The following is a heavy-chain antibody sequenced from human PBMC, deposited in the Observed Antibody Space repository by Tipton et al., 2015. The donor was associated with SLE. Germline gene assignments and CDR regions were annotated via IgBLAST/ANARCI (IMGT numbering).Heavy chain of an antibody. CDR2: ISYDGSNK. CDR3: ARGLTGVTNYVDY. D-gene: IGHD7-27*01. Sequence: SLRLSCAASGFTFSSYAMHWVRQAPGKGLEWVAVISYDGSNKYYADSVKGRFTISRDNSKNTLYLQMSSLRAEDTAVYYCARGLTGVTNYVDYWGQGTLVTGSS. CDR1: GFTFSSYA. V-gene: IGHV3-30*14. J-gene: IGHJ4*02.